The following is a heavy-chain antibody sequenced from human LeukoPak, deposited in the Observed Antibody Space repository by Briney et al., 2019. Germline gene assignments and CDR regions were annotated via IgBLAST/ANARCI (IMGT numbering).Heavy chain of an antibody. D-gene: IGHD2-15*01. Sequence: SSETLSLTCTVSGASISNYYWSWVRQPAGNGLEWIGRIYTSGSTNYNPSLKSRVTMSVDPSKNQFSLELSAVTAADTAIYYCARGLKRGYCSGGSCYCDYWGQGTLVTVSS. V-gene: IGHV4-4*07. CDR3: ARGLKRGYCSGGSCYCDY. CDR2: IYTSGST. CDR1: GASISNYY. J-gene: IGHJ4*02.